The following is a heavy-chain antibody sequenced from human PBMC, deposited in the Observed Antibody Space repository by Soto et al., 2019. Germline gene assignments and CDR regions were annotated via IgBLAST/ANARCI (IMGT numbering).Heavy chain of an antibody. CDR2: IVPSLDTT. Sequence: QVHLVQSGTEVKKPGSSVKVSCKASGGTFSSSGFSWVRQAPGQGLEWMGMIVPSLDTTNYAQKFQARVTLTADEVTSTGYMELRSLRSEDTAVYYCARWPQPRYTADPYAVDVWGQGTRVIVSS. J-gene: IGHJ6*02. CDR3: ARWPQPRYTADPYAVDV. D-gene: IGHD3-16*02. CDR1: GGTFSSSG. V-gene: IGHV1-69*11.